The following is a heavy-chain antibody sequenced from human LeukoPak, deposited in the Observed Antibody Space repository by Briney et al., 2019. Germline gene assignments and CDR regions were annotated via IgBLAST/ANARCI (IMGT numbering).Heavy chain of an antibody. J-gene: IGHJ4*02. CDR3: AAGRHIEMATH. CDR2: ISYDGSNK. D-gene: IGHD5-24*01. CDR1: GFTFSSYA. V-gene: IGHV3-30*01. Sequence: GGSLRLSCAASGFTFSSYAMHWVRQAPGKGLEWVAVISYDGSNKYYAVSVKGRFTISRDNSKNTLYLQMNSLRAEDTAVYYCAAGRHIEMATHWGQGTLVTVSS.